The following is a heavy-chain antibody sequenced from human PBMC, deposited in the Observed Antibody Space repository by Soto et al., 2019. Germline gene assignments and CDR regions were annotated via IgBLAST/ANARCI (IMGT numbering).Heavy chain of an antibody. D-gene: IGHD6-13*01. J-gene: IGHJ5*02. CDR1: GGSISSSSYY. CDR3: ARRDSSSWYLSNWFDP. CDR2: IYYSGST. Sequence: PSETLSLTCTVSGGSISSSSYYWGWIRQPPGKGLEWIGSIYYSGSTYYNPSLKSRVTISVDTSKNQFSLKLSSVTAADTAVYYCARRDSSSWYLSNWFDPWGQGTLVTVSS. V-gene: IGHV4-39*01.